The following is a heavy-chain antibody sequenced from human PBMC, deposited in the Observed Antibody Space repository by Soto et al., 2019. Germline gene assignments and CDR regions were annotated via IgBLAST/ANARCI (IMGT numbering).Heavy chain of an antibody. J-gene: IGHJ4*02. CDR2: ISSNSATI. D-gene: IGHD5-12*01. CDR1: GFIADDYA. Sequence: EVQLVESGGGLVQPGRSLRLSCVASGFIADDYAMHWVRQAPGKGLEWVSGISSNSATINYADSVKGRFTISRDNAKNSLFLHMTRLTPELTAFYYCVKDVTGGGMTTITYFDSWGQGTLLTVSS. V-gene: IGHV3-9*02. CDR3: VKDVTGGGMTTITYFDS.